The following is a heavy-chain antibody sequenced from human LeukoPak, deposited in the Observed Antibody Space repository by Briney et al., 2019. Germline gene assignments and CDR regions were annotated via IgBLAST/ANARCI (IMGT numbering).Heavy chain of an antibody. CDR3: VRNGYYCLDY. J-gene: IGHJ4*02. D-gene: IGHD3-3*01. Sequence: SETLSLTCAVSGGSISSNNWWSWVRQPPGEGRGWIGEVFHSGSTNYNPSLKSRVTISVEKSKNQFSLKLSSVTAADTAVYFCVRNGYYCLDYWGQGTLVTVSS. CDR1: GGSISSNNW. CDR2: VFHSGST. V-gene: IGHV4-4*02.